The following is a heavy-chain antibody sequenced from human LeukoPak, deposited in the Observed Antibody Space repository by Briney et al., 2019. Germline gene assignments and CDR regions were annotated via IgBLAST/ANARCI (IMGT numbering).Heavy chain of an antibody. CDR2: ISGSGGST. CDR1: GFTFSNAW. V-gene: IGHV3-23*01. Sequence: GGSLRLSCAASGFTFSNAWMSWVRQAPGKGLEWVSAISGSGGSTYYADSVKGRFTISRDNSKNTLYLQMNSLRAEDTAVYYCAKLAPKVVTAVTFDYWGQGTLVTVSS. D-gene: IGHD2-21*02. CDR3: AKLAPKVVTAVTFDY. J-gene: IGHJ4*02.